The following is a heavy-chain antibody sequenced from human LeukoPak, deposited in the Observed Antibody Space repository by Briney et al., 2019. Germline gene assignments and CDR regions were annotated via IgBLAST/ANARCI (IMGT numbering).Heavy chain of an antibody. Sequence: GGSLRLSCAASGFTVSSNYMSWVRQAPGKGLEWVSVIYSGGSTYYADSVKGRFTISRDNSKNTLYLQMNSLRAEDTAVYYCARGWAYYDILTGFPAPYFDYWGQGTLVTVSS. J-gene: IGHJ4*02. CDR2: IYSGGST. V-gene: IGHV3-66*01. CDR1: GFTVSSNY. D-gene: IGHD3-9*01. CDR3: ARGWAYYDILTGFPAPYFDY.